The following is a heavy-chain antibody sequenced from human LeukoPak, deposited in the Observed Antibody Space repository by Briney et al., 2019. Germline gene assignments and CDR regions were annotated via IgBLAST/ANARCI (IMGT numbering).Heavy chain of an antibody. J-gene: IGHJ4*02. Sequence: PGGSLRLSCAASGFTFSSYAMHWVRQAPGKGLEYVSAISSNGGSTYYANSVKGRFTISRDNSKNMLHLQMGSLRAEDMAVYYCARQATRIAAAGTSIDYWGQGTLVTVSS. CDR2: ISSNGGST. CDR3: ARQATRIAAAGTSIDY. V-gene: IGHV3-64*01. CDR1: GFTFSSYA. D-gene: IGHD6-13*01.